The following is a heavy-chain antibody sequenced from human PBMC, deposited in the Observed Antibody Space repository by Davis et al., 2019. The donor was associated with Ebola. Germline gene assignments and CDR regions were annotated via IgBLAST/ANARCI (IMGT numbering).Heavy chain of an antibody. CDR2: INHSGST. Sequence: MPSETLSLTCAVYGGSFSGYYWSWIRQPPGKGLEWIGEINHSGSTYYNPSLKSRVTISVDTSKNQFSLKLSSVTAADTAVYYCARDRGYYYGMDVWGQGTTVTVSS. J-gene: IGHJ6*02. CDR1: GGSFSGYY. V-gene: IGHV4-34*01. CDR3: ARDRGYYYGMDV.